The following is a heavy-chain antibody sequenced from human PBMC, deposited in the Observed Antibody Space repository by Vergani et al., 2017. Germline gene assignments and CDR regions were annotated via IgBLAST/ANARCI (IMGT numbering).Heavy chain of an antibody. D-gene: IGHD3-10*01. V-gene: IGHV3-23*01. CDR3: AKQYFVSGNYLFDY. CDR2: SSGSGVSA. Sequence: EVQLLQSGGGVIQPGGSVRLSCAASGFTFSACPMTWVRQAPGKGLEWVSASSGSGVSAYYTDSVKGRFTISRDNSKNMLFLQMNNLRTEDTAIYYCAKQYFVSGNYLFDYWGQGTLVTVSS. CDR1: GFTFSACP. J-gene: IGHJ4*02.